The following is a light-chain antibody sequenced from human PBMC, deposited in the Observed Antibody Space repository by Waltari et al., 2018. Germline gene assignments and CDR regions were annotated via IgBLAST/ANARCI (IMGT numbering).Light chain of an antibody. CDR3: QSYDSSLSGI. CDR1: SSNIGAGYD. Sequence: QSVLTQPPSVSGAPGQRVTISCTGSSSNIGAGYDVHWYQQLTGTASKLLIYGNGNRPAEAPDRFSGAKSGTSASQAISGLQAEDEADYYCQSYDSSLSGIFGGGTKLTVL. J-gene: IGLJ2*01. CDR2: GNG. V-gene: IGLV1-40*01.